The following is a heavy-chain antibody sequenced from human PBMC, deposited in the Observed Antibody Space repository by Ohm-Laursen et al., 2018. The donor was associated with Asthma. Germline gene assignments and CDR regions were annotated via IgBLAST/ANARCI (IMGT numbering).Heavy chain of an antibody. CDR1: GFTVSSYW. CDR3: ARENAAEDV. Sequence: SLRLSCAASGFTVSSYWMHWVRQAPGKGLVWVSRLNSDVRSTSYADSVKGRFTISRDNPKKSLYLQMNSLRAEDTAVYYCARENAAEDVWGQGTTVTVSS. V-gene: IGHV3-74*01. J-gene: IGHJ6*02. CDR2: LNSDVRST. D-gene: IGHD2-2*01.